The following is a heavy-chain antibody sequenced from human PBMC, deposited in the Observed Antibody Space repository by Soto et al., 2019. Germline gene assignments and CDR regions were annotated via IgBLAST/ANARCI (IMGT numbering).Heavy chain of an antibody. CDR2: INPNSGGT. V-gene: IGHV1-2*02. Sequence: GASVKVSCKASGYTFTGYYMHWVRQAPGQGLEWMGWINPNSGGTNYEQKFQGRVTMTRDTSISTAYMELSRLRSDDTDVYYCATIPSTLTTGLRRDCRGEGTLVTTSS. D-gene: IGHD3-16*01. CDR3: ATIPSTLTTGLRRDC. J-gene: IGHJ4*02. CDR1: GYTFTGYY.